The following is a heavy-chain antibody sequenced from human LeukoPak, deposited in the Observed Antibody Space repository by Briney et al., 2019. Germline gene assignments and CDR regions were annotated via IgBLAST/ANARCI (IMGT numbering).Heavy chain of an antibody. J-gene: IGHJ4*02. Sequence: GGSLRLSCAASGFTFSSYGMHWVRQAPGKGLEWVAVIWYDGSNKYYADSVKGRFTISRDNSKNTLYLQMNSLRAEDTAVYYCARIPLRYFDLLHFDYWGQGTLVTVSS. CDR3: ARIPLRYFDLLHFDY. CDR1: GFTFSSYG. CDR2: IWYDGSNK. V-gene: IGHV3-33*01. D-gene: IGHD3-9*01.